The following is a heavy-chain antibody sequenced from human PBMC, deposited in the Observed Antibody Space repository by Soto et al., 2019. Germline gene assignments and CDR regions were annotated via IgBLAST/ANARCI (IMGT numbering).Heavy chain of an antibody. D-gene: IGHD3-22*01. J-gene: IGHJ4*02. V-gene: IGHV1-18*01. CDR3: ARLNYYDSSGYCTD. Sequence: ASVKVSCKASGCTFTSYGISWVRQAPGQGLEWMGWISAYNGNTNYAQKLQGRVTMTTDTSTSTAYMELRSLRSDDTAVYYCARLNYYDSSGYCTDWGQGTLVTVSS. CDR2: ISAYNGNT. CDR1: GCTFTSYG.